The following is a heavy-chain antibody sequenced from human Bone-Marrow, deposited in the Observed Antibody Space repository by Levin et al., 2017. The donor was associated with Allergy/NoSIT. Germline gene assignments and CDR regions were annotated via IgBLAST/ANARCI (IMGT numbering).Heavy chain of an antibody. J-gene: IGHJ4*02. V-gene: IGHV3-23*01. CDR2: IIGSGANS. D-gene: IGHD3-9*01. Sequence: HPGGSLRLSCAASGFTFTTNAMSWVRQAPGKGLEWVSCIIGSGANSYYADSVKGRFTISRDNSKNTLYLEMNGLRAEDTAVYMCAKDRDISTGPYYDYWGQGTLVTVS. CDR1: GFTFTTNA. CDR3: AKDRDISTGPYYDY.